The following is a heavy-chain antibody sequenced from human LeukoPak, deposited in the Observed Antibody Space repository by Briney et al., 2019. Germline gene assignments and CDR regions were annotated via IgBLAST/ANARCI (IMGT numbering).Heavy chain of an antibody. D-gene: IGHD3-10*01. CDR3: ARDRDRGYFSDGMDV. CDR1: GFTFSSYA. Sequence: GGSLRLSCAASGFTFSSYAMSWVRQAPGKGLEWVSAISGSGGSTYYADSVKGRFTISRDNSKNTLYLQMNSLRAEDTAVYYCARDRDRGYFSDGMDVWGQGTTVIVAS. J-gene: IGHJ6*02. V-gene: IGHV3-23*01. CDR2: ISGSGGST.